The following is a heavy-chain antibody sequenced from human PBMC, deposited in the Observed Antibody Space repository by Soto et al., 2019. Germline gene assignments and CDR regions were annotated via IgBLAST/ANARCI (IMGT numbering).Heavy chain of an antibody. CDR3: ARLEAAAGTSPSTGPNFDY. J-gene: IGHJ4*02. CDR1: GGSISSYY. CDR2: IYYSGST. V-gene: IGHV4-59*08. Sequence: ETLSLTCTVSGGSISSYYWSLIRQPPGKGLEWIGYIYYSGSTNYNPSLKSRVTISVDTSKNQFSLKLSSVTAADTAVYYCARLEAAAGTSPSTGPNFDYWGQGTLVTVPQ. D-gene: IGHD6-13*01.